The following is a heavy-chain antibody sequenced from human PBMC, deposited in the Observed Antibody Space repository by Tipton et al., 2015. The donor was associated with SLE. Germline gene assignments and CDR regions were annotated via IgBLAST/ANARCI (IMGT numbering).Heavy chain of an antibody. CDR2: INHSGST. V-gene: IGHV4-34*01. CDR1: GGSFSGYY. J-gene: IGHJ4*02. D-gene: IGHD1-7*01. CDR3: ARAQNSSMGY. Sequence: TLSLTCAVYGGSFSGYYWSWIRQPPGKGLEWIGEINHSGSTNYNPSLKSRVTISVGTSKNQFSLKLSSVTAADTAVYYCARAQNSSMGYWGQGTLVTVSS.